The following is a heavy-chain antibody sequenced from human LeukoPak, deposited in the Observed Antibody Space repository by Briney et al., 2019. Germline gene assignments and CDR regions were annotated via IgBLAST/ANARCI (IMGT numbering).Heavy chain of an antibody. CDR2: ISTYNGNT. CDR3: ATLAGEHQAPFHY. D-gene: IGHD1-26*01. Sequence: ASVKVSCKASGYTFTSYGISWVRQAPGQGLEWMGWISTYNGNTNYAQKLHGRVTMTTDTSTSTAYMDLRSLRSDDTAVYYCATLAGEHQAPFHYWGQGTLVTVSS. CDR1: GYTFTSYG. V-gene: IGHV1-18*01. J-gene: IGHJ4*02.